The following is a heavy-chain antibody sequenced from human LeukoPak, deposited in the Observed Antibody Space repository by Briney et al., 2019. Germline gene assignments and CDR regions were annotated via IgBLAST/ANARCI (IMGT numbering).Heavy chain of an antibody. V-gene: IGHV3-49*04. CDR3: TRVQQLGSADY. Sequence: GGSLRLSCTASGFTFGDYAMSWVRQAPGKGLEWVGFIRSKAYGGTTEYAASVKGRFTISRDDSKSIAYLQMNSLKTEDTAVYYCTRVQQLGSADYWGQGTLVTVSS. CDR1: GFTFGDYA. CDR2: IRSKAYGGTT. D-gene: IGHD6-13*01. J-gene: IGHJ4*02.